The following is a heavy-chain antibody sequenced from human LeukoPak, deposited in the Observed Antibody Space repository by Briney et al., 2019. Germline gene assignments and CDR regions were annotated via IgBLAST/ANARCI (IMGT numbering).Heavy chain of an antibody. Sequence: PGGSLRLSCAVSGFTFSSYGMSWVRQAPGKGLEWVAAISGSGYSAYYADSVKGRFTISRDNAKNSLYLQMNSLRAEDTAVYYCARDGNTEFDYWGQGTLVTVSS. CDR2: ISGSGYSA. J-gene: IGHJ4*02. D-gene: IGHD1-1*01. CDR1: GFTFSSYG. V-gene: IGHV3-23*01. CDR3: ARDGNTEFDY.